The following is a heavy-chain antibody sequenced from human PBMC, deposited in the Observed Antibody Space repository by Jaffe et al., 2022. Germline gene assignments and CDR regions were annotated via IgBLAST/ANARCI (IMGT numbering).Heavy chain of an antibody. Sequence: EVQLVESGGGLVQPGGSLRLSCAASGFTFSSYWMSWVRQAPGKGLEWVANIKQDGSEKYYVDSVKGRFTISRDNAKNSLYLQMNSLRAEDTAVYYCARDAVPDSSGYYPYYFDYWGQGTLVTVSS. D-gene: IGHD3-22*01. CDR3: ARDAVPDSSGYYPYYFDY. J-gene: IGHJ4*02. CDR1: GFTFSSYW. CDR2: IKQDGSEK. V-gene: IGHV3-7*05.